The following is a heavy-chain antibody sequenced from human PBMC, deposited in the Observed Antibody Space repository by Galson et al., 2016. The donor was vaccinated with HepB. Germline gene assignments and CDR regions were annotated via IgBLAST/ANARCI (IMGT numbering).Heavy chain of an antibody. D-gene: IGHD6-13*01. CDR3: TTTTTAWYLN. V-gene: IGHV4-59*01. CDR1: GGSITDAY. CDR2: IYYSETT. Sequence: SETLSLTCTVSGGSITDAYWTWIRQPPGKVPEWIGYIYYSETTRYNPSLNSRVTISADTSKNQFSLSLTSVTAADTAVYCCTTTTTAWYLNWGQGTLITVSS. J-gene: IGHJ4*02.